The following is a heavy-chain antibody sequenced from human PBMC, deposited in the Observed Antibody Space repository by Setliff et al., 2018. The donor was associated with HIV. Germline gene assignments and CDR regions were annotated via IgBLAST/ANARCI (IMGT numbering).Heavy chain of an antibody. CDR1: GYTLTELS. D-gene: IGHD6-13*01. J-gene: IGHJ1*01. Sequence: ASVKVSCKISGYTLTELSIHWVRQAPGKGLEWMANFDPEDGETFYAQKFQGRLTMTEDTSTDTAYMELSSLRSDDTAMYYCATDPGYSSTWYSESFQHWGQGTEVTVPS. CDR3: ATDPGYSSTWYSESFQH. V-gene: IGHV1-24*01. CDR2: FDPEDGET.